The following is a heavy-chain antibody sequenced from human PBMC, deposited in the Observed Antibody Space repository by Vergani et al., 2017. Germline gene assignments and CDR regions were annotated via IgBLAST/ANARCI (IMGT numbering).Heavy chain of an antibody. CDR1: CVSISSGSYY. CDR2: IYTSGST. Sequence: VQLQESCPGLVKPSQTLSLTCTVSCVSISSGSYYWSWIRQPAGKGLEWIGRIYTSGSTNYNPSLKSRVTISVDTSKNQFSLNLGPVTAADTAVYYCARGGVNTAMVIVHYYYGMDVWGQGTTVTVSS. CDR3: ARGGVNTAMVIVHYYYGMDV. J-gene: IGHJ6*02. D-gene: IGHD5-18*01. V-gene: IGHV4-61*02.